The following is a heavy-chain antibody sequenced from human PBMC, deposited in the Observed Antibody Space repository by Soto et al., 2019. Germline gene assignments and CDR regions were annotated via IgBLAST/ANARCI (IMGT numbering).Heavy chain of an antibody. V-gene: IGHV3-30*18. D-gene: IGHD1-26*01. CDR2: ISYDGSNQ. CDR1: GFTFSSYG. CDR3: AKDDTTSFDY. Sequence: WVSLRLSCAASGFTFSSYGMHWVRQAPGKGLEWVAVISYDGSNQYYADSVKGRFTISRDNSKNPLYLQMNSLRADNTSVYYCAKDDTTSFDYLDQGTLVTVSS. J-gene: IGHJ4*02.